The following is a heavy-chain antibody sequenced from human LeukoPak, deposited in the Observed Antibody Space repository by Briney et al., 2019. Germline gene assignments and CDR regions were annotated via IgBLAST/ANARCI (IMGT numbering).Heavy chain of an antibody. CDR3: ARDMGSGWTSYYYYGMDV. D-gene: IGHD6-19*01. Sequence: ASVKVSCKASGYTFTGYYMHWVRQAPGQGLEWMGWINPNSGGTNYAQKFQGRATMTRDTSISTAYMELSRLRSDDTAVYYCARDMGSGWTSYYYYGMDVWGQGTTVTVSS. CDR1: GYTFTGYY. V-gene: IGHV1-2*02. J-gene: IGHJ6*02. CDR2: INPNSGGT.